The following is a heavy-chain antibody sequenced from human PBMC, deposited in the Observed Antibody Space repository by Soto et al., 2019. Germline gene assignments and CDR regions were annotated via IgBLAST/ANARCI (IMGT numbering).Heavy chain of an antibody. D-gene: IGHD1-7*01. CDR1: GFTFSDYY. V-gene: IGHV3-11*01. CDR3: ASGITGTMYYYYYMDV. Sequence: PGGTLKLSCAASGFTFSDYYMSWIRQAPRKEQEWVSYISSSGSTIYYADSVKGRFTISRDNAKNSLYLQMNSLRAEDTAVYYCASGITGTMYYYYYMDVWGKGTTVTVSS. CDR2: ISSSGSTI. J-gene: IGHJ6*03.